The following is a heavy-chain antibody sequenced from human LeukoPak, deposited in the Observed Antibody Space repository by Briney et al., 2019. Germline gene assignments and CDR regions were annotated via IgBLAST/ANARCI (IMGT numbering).Heavy chain of an antibody. CDR1: GFTFSSYE. J-gene: IGHJ4*02. CDR3: ARQSSIWNDGTNTDFNY. V-gene: IGHV3-48*03. D-gene: IGHD1-1*01. CDR2: ISSSGFTM. Sequence: QSGGSLRLSCAASGFTFSSYEMNWVRQAPGKGLEWVSYISSSGFTMYYADSVEGRFTISRDNAENSLYLQMNSLRAEDTAVYYCARQSSIWNDGTNTDFNYWGQGTLVTVSS.